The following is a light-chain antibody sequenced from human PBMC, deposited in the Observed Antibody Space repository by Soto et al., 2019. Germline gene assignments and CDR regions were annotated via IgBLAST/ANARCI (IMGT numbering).Light chain of an antibody. CDR2: EVS. CDR1: SSDIGDYDY. Sequence: QSVLTQPASVSGSPGQSITISCTGSSSDIGDYDYVSWYQQHPGKAPKVLISEVSNRPSGVSNRFSGSKSGNTASLTISGLQAADEADYYCNSYATGTTRVFGTGTKV. CDR3: NSYATGTTRV. J-gene: IGLJ1*01. V-gene: IGLV2-14*01.